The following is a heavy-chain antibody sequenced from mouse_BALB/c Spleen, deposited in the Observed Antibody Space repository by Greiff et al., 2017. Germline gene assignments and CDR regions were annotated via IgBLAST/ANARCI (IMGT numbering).Heavy chain of an antibody. CDR3: ARDGYYGPYYFDY. J-gene: IGHJ2*01. V-gene: IGHV7-3*02. Sequence: EVQRVESGGGLVQPGGSLRLSCATSGFTFTDYYMSWVRQPPGKALEWLGFIRNKANGYTTEYSASVKGRFTISRDNSQSILYLQMNTLRAEDSATYYCARDGYYGPYYFDYWGQGTTLTVSS. CDR2: IRNKANGYTT. D-gene: IGHD1-1*01. CDR1: GFTFTDYY.